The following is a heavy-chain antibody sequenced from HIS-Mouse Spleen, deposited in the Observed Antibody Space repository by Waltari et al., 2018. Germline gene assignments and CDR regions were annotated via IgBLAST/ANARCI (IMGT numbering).Heavy chain of an antibody. CDR3: AREIPYSSSWYDWYFDL. CDR1: GGSISSSSYY. V-gene: IGHV4-39*07. J-gene: IGHJ2*01. Sequence: QLQLQESGPGLVKPSETLSLTCTVSGGSISSSSYYWGWIRQPPGKGLEWVGRIYYSGRTYHHPSLKSQVTLSVDTSKTQFPLKLSSGTAADTAVYYCAREIPYSSSWYDWYFDLWGRGTLVTVSS. D-gene: IGHD6-13*01. CDR2: IYYSGRT.